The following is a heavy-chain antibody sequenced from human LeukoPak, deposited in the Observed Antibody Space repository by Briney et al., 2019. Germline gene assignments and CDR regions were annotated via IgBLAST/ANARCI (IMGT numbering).Heavy chain of an antibody. J-gene: IGHJ4*01. Sequence: GASVKVSCKASGYTFNSYGICWVRQAPGQGLEWIGWIDPSNGNIKYAEKLQGRVTMTTDTSTSTAYMDLRSLISDDTGVYYCARDGVSGHFDYWGRGTLVTVSS. CDR2: IDPSNGNI. V-gene: IGHV1-18*01. CDR1: GYTFNSYG. CDR3: ARDGVSGHFDY. D-gene: IGHD3-3*01.